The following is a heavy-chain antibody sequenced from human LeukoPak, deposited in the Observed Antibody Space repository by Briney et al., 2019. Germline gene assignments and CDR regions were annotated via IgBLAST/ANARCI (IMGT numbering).Heavy chain of an antibody. Sequence: SQTLSLTCAISGDSVSSNSAAWNGIRQSPSRGLEWLGRTYYRSKWYNDYAVPVKSRITINPDTSKNQFSLQLNSVTPEDTAVYYCARDRQWLGKGYYYYYGMDVWGQGTTVTVSS. CDR3: ARDRQWLGKGYYYYYGMDV. CDR2: TYYRSKWYN. J-gene: IGHJ6*02. CDR1: GDSVSSNSAA. V-gene: IGHV6-1*01. D-gene: IGHD6-19*01.